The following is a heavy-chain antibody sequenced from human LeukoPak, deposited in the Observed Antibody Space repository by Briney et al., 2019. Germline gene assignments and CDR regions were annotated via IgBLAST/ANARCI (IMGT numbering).Heavy chain of an antibody. CDR3: ATSVRFYMDV. J-gene: IGHJ6*03. V-gene: IGHV4-4*02. CDR2: IYHNGNT. Sequence: PSETLSLTCSVSGGSISSSNWWSWVRQPPGEGLEWIGEIYHNGNTNYNPSLKSRVTISVDKSKNQFSLKLTSVTAADTAVYYCATSVRFYMDVWGKGTTVTVSS. CDR1: GGSISSSNW. D-gene: IGHD3-10*01.